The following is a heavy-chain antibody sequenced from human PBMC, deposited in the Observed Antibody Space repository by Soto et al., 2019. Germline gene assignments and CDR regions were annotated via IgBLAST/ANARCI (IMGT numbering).Heavy chain of an antibody. V-gene: IGHV1-2*02. CDR2: INPNSGGT. D-gene: IGHD3-10*01. J-gene: IGHJ5*02. CDR1: GYTFTGYY. Sequence: GASVKVSCKASGYTFTGYYMHWVRQAPGQGLEWMGCINPNSGGTNYAQKFQGRVTMTRDTSISTAYMELSRLSSEDTAVYYCARDASRALWFGELLSSWFDPWGQGTLVTVSS. CDR3: ARDASRALWFGELLSSWFDP.